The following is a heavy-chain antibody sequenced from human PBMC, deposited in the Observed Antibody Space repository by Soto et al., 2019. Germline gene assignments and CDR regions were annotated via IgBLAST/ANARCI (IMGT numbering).Heavy chain of an antibody. CDR1: GYNFNTFD. J-gene: IGHJ4*02. CDR2: MNPNSGNT. CDR3: AGGNFRY. Sequence: GASVKVSCKASGYNFNTFDIYWVRQATGHGLEWMGWMNPNSGNTGYAQELRGRVTMTRNPSHTTAYMELTSLTSDETGVYYCAGGNFRYWGQGTLVTVSS. V-gene: IGHV1-8*02.